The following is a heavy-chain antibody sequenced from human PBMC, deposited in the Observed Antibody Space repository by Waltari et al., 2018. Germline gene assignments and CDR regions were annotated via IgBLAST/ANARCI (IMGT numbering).Heavy chain of an antibody. V-gene: IGHV1-2*06. CDR3: ARVPTALDGYDYKGDAFDI. J-gene: IGHJ3*02. CDR1: GYTFTGYY. CDR2: INPNSGGT. Sequence: QVQLVQSGAEVKKPGASEKVSCKASGYTFTGYYMHWVRQAPGQGLEWMGRINPNSGGTNYAQKFQGRVTMTRDTSISTAYMELSRLRSDDTAVYYCARVPTALDGYDYKGDAFDIWGQGTMVTVSS. D-gene: IGHD5-12*01.